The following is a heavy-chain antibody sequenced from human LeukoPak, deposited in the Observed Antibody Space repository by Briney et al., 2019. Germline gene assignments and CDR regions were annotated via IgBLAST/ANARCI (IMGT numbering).Heavy chain of an antibody. CDR1: GFIFSGYS. D-gene: IGHD5-24*01. CDR2: ISSSKNYI. Sequence: GGSLRLSCAASGFIFSGYSMNWVRQAPGKGLEWVSSISSSKNYIYYADSVKGRFTISRDNAKNSVYLQMNSLRAEDSAVYYCARIVSGIRDGYYLGYWGQGTLVTVSS. J-gene: IGHJ4*02. V-gene: IGHV3-21*01. CDR3: ARIVSGIRDGYYLGY.